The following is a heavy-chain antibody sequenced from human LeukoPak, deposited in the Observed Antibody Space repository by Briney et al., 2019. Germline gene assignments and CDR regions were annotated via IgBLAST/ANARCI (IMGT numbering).Heavy chain of an antibody. CDR3: AREYYGRALDP. V-gene: IGHV1-2*02. Sequence: ASVKVSCKASGYTFTGYYMHWVRQAPGQGLEWMGWINPSSGATNFAQRFQGRVTMTRDTSISTAYMELSRLRSDDTAVYYCAREYYGRALDPWGQGTLVTVSS. CDR1: GYTFTGYY. CDR2: INPSSGAT. J-gene: IGHJ5*02. D-gene: IGHD2-21*01.